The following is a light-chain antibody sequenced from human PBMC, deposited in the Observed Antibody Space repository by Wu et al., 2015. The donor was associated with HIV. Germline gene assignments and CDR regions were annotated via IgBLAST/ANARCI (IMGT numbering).Light chain of an antibody. Sequence: VTISXRASQSISILLNWYQHKPGNAPKLLIYATSYLISGVPSRFSGSGSGTDFTLTISSLQPEDSATYFCQQSYSYPLTFGGGTKVEIK. V-gene: IGKV1-39*01. CDR3: QQSYSYPLT. J-gene: IGKJ4*01. CDR1: QSISIL. CDR2: ATS.